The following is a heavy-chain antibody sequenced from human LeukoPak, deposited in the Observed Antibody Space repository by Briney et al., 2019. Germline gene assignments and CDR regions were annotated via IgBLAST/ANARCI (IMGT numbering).Heavy chain of an antibody. CDR2: IWYDGSNK. CDR3: AKSMEMATIRGSDY. J-gene: IGHJ4*02. D-gene: IGHD5-24*01. V-gene: IGHV3-33*06. CDR1: GFTFSSYG. Sequence: TGGSLRLSCAASGFTFSSYGMHWVRQAPGKGLEWVAVIWYDGSNKYYADSVKGRFTISRDNSKNTLYLQMNSLRAEDTAVYYCAKSMEMATIRGSDYWGQGTLVTVSS.